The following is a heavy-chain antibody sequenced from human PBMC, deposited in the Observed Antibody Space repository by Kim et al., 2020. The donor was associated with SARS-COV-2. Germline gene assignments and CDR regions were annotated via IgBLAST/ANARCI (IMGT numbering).Heavy chain of an antibody. Sequence: GGSLRLSCSASGFTFSSYAMHWVRQAPGKGLEYVSVLTNNGDTTYYADFVKGRFTISRDNSKNTLYLQMSSLRAEDTAVYFCVKAQDSTYDNWGQGILVTVSS. CDR1: GFTFSSYA. CDR3: VKAQDSTYDN. V-gene: IGHV3-64D*06. D-gene: IGHD3-9*01. J-gene: IGHJ4*02. CDR2: LTNNGDTT.